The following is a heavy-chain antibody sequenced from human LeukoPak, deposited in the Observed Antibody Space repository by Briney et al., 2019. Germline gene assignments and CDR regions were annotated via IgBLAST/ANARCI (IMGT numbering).Heavy chain of an antibody. CDR1: AFTIRGHN. CDR3: AKNLGSGRYAFYI. J-gene: IGHJ3*02. Sequence: GPPLRLSCAASAFTIRGHNMHWGRQTPRKGLEWGSFIPHDGSTPSTVDSVKGRFIISRDNSKNTFYPQMTSLTTENPAVFYCAKNLGSGRYAFYIWGQGATVSFSS. V-gene: IGHV3-30*02. D-gene: IGHD3-10*01. CDR2: IPHDGSTP.